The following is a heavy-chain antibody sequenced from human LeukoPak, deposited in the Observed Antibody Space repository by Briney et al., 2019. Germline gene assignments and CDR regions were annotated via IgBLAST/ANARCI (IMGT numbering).Heavy chain of an antibody. V-gene: IGHV4-30-4*08. J-gene: IGHJ6*03. D-gene: IGHD3-3*01. CDR1: GRPLSRGDYY. Sequence: PSETLSLTCTVSGRPLSRGDYYCSWIRQPPGKGVGWIGYIYYSGSTHYNLSRKSHVTISVDTSNNQLSLKLTSVTAPVTALYYCASQQSYYDVWRDARETRKSGVNYYYIDVWGKGTTVTVSS. CDR3: ASQQSYYDVWRDARETRKSGVNYYYIDV. CDR2: IYYSGST.